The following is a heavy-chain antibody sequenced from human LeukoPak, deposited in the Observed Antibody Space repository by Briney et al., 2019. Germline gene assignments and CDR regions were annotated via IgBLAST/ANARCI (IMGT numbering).Heavy chain of an antibody. CDR1: GFTFNNYA. D-gene: IGHD2-2*01. CDR2: IGASGGTT. V-gene: IGHV3-23*01. Sequence: GGSLRLPCAAPGFTFNNYATSWVRQAPGKGLEWVSAIGASGGTTYYADSVKGRFTISRDNSENTLFLQMNSLRAEDTAVYYCAKEPREYCSSTSCPNWFDSWGQGTLVTVSS. CDR3: AKEPREYCSSTSCPNWFDS. J-gene: IGHJ5*01.